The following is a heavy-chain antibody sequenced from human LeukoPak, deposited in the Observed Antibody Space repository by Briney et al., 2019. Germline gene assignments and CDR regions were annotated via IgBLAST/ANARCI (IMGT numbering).Heavy chain of an antibody. Sequence: PSETLSLTCTVSGDSVTSYYWSWIRQPPGKGLEWIGYIYYNGGTNYNPSLKSRITISLDTSKNQFSLRLSSVTAADTAVYYCAGGGDKAKTGYWGQGTLVTASS. J-gene: IGHJ4*02. D-gene: IGHD2-15*01. V-gene: IGHV4-59*08. CDR3: AGGGDKAKTGY. CDR1: GDSVTSYY. CDR2: IYYNGGT.